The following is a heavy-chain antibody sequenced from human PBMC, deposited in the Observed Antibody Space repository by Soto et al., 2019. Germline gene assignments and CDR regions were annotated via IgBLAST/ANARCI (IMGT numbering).Heavy chain of an antibody. J-gene: IGHJ5*02. CDR3: ASLAVAEGFDP. CDR2: IHAGGST. V-gene: IGHV3-53*02. Sequence: EMQLVETGGGLIPPGGSLRLSCAASGFSVSNNYMSWVRQAPGKGLEWVSIIHAGGSTYYADSVKGRFTISRDNSKNTVYLQMNGLRDEDTAMYYCASLAVAEGFDPWGQGTLVTVSS. CDR1: GFSVSNNY. D-gene: IGHD6-19*01.